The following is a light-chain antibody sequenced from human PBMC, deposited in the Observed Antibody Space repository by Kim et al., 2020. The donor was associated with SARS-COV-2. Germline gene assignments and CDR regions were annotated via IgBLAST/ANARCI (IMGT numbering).Light chain of an antibody. Sequence: DIRMTQSPSTLSASVGDRITITCRASQSISSWLAWYQQKPGKAPKLLIYDASSLESGVPSRFSGSGSGTEFTLTISNVQPDDFATYYCQQYNTFATFGQETKLEI. V-gene: IGKV1-5*01. CDR3: QQYNTFAT. CDR2: DAS. CDR1: QSISSW. J-gene: IGKJ2*01.